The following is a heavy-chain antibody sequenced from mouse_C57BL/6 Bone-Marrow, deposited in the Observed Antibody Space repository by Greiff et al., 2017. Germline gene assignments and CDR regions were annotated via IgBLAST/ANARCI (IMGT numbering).Heavy chain of an antibody. Sequence: QVQLQQSGAELARPGASVKLSCKASGYTFTSYGISWVKQRTGQGLEWIGEIYPRSGNTYYNEKFKGKATLTADKSSSTAYMELRSLTSEDPAVYFCAKGDRPGYVDFAMEYWGQGTSVTVSS. CDR1: GYTFTSYG. V-gene: IGHV1-81*01. D-gene: IGHD3-2*02. CDR2: IYPRSGNT. CDR3: AKGDRPGYVDFAMEY. J-gene: IGHJ4*01.